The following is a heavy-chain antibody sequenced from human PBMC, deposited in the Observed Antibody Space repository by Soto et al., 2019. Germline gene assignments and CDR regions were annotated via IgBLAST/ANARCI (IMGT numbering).Heavy chain of an antibody. CDR2: MWYDGSNK. J-gene: IGHJ4*02. D-gene: IGHD2-15*01. Sequence: QVQLVESGGGVVQPGRSLRLSCAASGFTFSTYGMHWVRQAPGKGLECVAGMWYDGSNKYYADSVKGRFTISRDNSKNTLYLQMNSLRAEDTAVYYCARDGWVVVAGLDYWGQGTLVTVSS. CDR1: GFTFSTYG. V-gene: IGHV3-33*01. CDR3: ARDGWVVVAGLDY.